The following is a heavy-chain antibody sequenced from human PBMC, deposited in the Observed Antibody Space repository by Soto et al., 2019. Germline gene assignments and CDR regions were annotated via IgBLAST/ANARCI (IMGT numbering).Heavy chain of an antibody. Sequence: QVQLVESGGGLVKPGGSLRLSCAVSGFTFSDYYRTWIRQAPGKGLEWVSYISSSTSHTNYADSVKGRFTISRDNAKNSLVLQMHSLRAEDTAVYYCASGRGAAADYFDFWGQGTLVTVSS. V-gene: IGHV3-11*05. CDR2: ISSSTSHT. J-gene: IGHJ4*02. CDR3: ASGRGAAADYFDF. D-gene: IGHD6-13*01. CDR1: GFTFSDYY.